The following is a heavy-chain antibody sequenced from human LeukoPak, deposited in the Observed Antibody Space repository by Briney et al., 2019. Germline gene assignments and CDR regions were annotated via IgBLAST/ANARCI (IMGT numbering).Heavy chain of an antibody. J-gene: IGHJ1*01. CDR1: GYTFTGYY. CDR3: ARGYYGSGSYKAAEYFQH. Sequence: ASVKVSFKASGYTFTGYYMHWVRQAPGQGLEWMGWINPNSGGTNYAQKFQGRVTMTRDTSISTAYMELSRLRSDDTAVYYCARGYYGSGSYKAAEYFQHWGQGTLVTVSS. V-gene: IGHV1-2*02. D-gene: IGHD3-10*01. CDR2: INPNSGGT.